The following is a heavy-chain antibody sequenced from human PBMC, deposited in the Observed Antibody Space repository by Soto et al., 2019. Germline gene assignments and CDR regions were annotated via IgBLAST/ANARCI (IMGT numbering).Heavy chain of an antibody. Sequence: QVQLMESGGGVVQHGRSLRLSCAASGFTFSNYGIDWVRQAPGKGLEWVAVISYDGNTKYYVESVKGRFTITRDNSMNTLNMQLNSLRREDTAVYYCAKGGEVGGVLGDHWGQGTLVTVSS. D-gene: IGHD1-26*01. CDR1: GFTFSNYG. CDR2: ISYDGNTK. J-gene: IGHJ4*02. V-gene: IGHV3-30*18. CDR3: AKGGEVGGVLGDH.